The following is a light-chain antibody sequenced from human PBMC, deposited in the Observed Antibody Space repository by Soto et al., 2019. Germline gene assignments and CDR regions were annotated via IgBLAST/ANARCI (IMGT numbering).Light chain of an antibody. V-gene: IGKV3-11*01. CDR2: DAY. J-gene: IGKJ2*02. CDR1: QSVDRY. CDR3: QQRGKWPST. Sequence: EVVLTQSPYXLXXSXXXXXXXXCRASQSVDRYVAWYQQKVGQAPRLLIYDAYTRATGVGARFTGSGSATDFSLTITSPEPEDFAVYYCQQRGKWPSTFGPGTKVDIK.